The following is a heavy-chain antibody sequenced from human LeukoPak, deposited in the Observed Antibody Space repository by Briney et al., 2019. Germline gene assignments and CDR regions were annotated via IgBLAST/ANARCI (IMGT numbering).Heavy chain of an antibody. V-gene: IGHV3-53*01. CDR2: IYSGGST. CDR3: ARSYYYDSSGYYVY. D-gene: IGHD3-22*01. Sequence: GGSLRLSCAASGFTVSSNYMSWVRQAPGKGLEWVSVIYSGGSTYYADSVKGRFTISSDNPKNTLYLQMNSLRAEDTAVYYCARSYYYDSSGYYVYWGQGTLVTVSS. J-gene: IGHJ4*02. CDR1: GFTVSSNY.